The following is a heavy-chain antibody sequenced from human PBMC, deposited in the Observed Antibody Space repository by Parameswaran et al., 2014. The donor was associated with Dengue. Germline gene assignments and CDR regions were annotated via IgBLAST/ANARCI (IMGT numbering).Heavy chain of an antibody. V-gene: IGHV5-51*01. Sequence: VRQMPGKGLEWMGIIYPGDSDTRYSPSFQGQVTISADKSISTAYLQWSSLKASDTAMYYCARLTVVVPAAPHYYYYYYMDVWGKGTTVTVSS. CDR2: IYPGDSDT. D-gene: IGHD2-2*01. CDR3: ARLTVVVPAAPHYYYYYYMDV. J-gene: IGHJ6*03.